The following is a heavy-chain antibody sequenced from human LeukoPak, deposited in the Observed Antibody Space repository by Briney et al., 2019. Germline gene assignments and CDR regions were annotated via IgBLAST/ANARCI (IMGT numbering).Heavy chain of an antibody. CDR2: IYYSGST. D-gene: IGHD6-13*01. J-gene: IGHJ4*02. V-gene: IGHV4-59*12. Sequence: PSETLSLTCTVSGGSISGYYWSCLRQPPGKGLEWIGYIYYSGSTTYNPSLKSRVTASLDTSNNQVSLKLSSVTAADTAVYYCARRAPFIAATGTSFDSWGQGTLVTVSS. CDR3: ARRAPFIAATGTSFDS. CDR1: GGSISGYY.